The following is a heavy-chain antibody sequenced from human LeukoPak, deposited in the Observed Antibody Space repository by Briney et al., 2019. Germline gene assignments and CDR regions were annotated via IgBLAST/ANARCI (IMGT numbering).Heavy chain of an antibody. D-gene: IGHD2-2*01. CDR2: ISSSSSTI. J-gene: IGHJ5*01. CDR3: ARDAYTSSTDS. CDR1: GFTFSSYS. V-gene: IGHV3-48*04. Sequence: PGGSLRLSCAASGFTFSSYSMNWVRQAPGKGLEWVSYISSSSSTIYYADSVKGRFTISRDNAKNSLYLQMNSLRAEDTAVYYCARDAYTSSTDSWGQGTLVTVSS.